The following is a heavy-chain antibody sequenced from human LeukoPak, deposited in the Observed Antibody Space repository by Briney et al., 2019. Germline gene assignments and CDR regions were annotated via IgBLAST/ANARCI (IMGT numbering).Heavy chain of an antibody. J-gene: IGHJ4*02. D-gene: IGHD6-13*01. CDR2: IYYSGST. CDR3: ARHKKQQLVLDY. V-gene: IGHV4-59*05. Sequence: KPSETLSLTCTVSGDSISSYYWSWIRQPPGKGLEWIGSIYYSGSTYYNPSLKSRVTISVDTSKNQFSLKLSSVTAADTAVYYCARHKKQQLVLDYWGQGTLVTVSS. CDR1: GDSISSYY.